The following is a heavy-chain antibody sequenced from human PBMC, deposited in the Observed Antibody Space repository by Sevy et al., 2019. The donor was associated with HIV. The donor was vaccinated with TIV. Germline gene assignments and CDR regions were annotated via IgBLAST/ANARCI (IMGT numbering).Heavy chain of an antibody. V-gene: IGHV4-34*01. CDR1: GGSFSGYY. J-gene: IGHJ6*02. CDR2: INHSGST. CDR3: ARGRPLLRFRELPAGYYYYGMDV. D-gene: IGHD3-10*01. Sequence: SETLSLTCAVYGGSFSGYYWSWIRQPPGKGLEWIGEINHSGSTNYNPSLKSRVTISVDTSKNQFSLKLSSVTAADTAVYYCARGRPLLRFRELPAGYYYYGMDVWGQGTTVTVSS.